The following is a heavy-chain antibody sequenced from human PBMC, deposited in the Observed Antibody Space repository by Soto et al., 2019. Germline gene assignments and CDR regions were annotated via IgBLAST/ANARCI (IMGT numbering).Heavy chain of an antibody. J-gene: IGHJ6*02. CDR3: AKALGYCSGGSCYPPGYYYGMDV. CDR1: GFTFSSFG. CDR2: TSYDGSNK. Sequence: QVQLAESGGGVVQPGRSLRLSCAASGFTFSSFGMHWVRQAPGKGLEWVAVTSYDGSNKYYADSVKGRCTMSRDNSKNTLYLQMNSLRAEDTAVYYCAKALGYCSGGSCYPPGYYYGMDVWGQGTTVSVSS. V-gene: IGHV3-30*18. D-gene: IGHD2-15*01.